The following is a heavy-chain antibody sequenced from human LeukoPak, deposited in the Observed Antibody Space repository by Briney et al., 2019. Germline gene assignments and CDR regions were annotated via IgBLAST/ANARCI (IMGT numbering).Heavy chain of an antibody. D-gene: IGHD6-13*01. V-gene: IGHV3-21*01. CDR3: ARDKDLAAAGTGFDY. J-gene: IGHJ4*02. CDR1: GFTFSSYS. Sequence: GGSLRLSGAASGFTFSSYSMNWVRQAPGKGLEWVSSISSSSSYIYYADSVKGRFTISRDNAKNSLYLQMNSLRAEDTAVYYCARDKDLAAAGTGFDYWGQGTLVTVSS. CDR2: ISSSSSYI.